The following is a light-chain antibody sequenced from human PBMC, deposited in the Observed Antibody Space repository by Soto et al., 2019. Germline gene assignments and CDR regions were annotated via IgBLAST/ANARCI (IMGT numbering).Light chain of an antibody. J-gene: IGLJ2*01. CDR3: SSYAGSSIVV. CDR1: SSDVGGYNF. V-gene: IGLV2-8*01. CDR2: EVS. Sequence: QSALTQPPSASGSPGQSVTISCTGTSSDVGGYNFVSWYQQHPGKAPKLMIYEVSERPSGVPDRFSGSKSGNTASLTVSGLQDEDEAYYCCSSYAGSSIVVFGGGTKVTVL.